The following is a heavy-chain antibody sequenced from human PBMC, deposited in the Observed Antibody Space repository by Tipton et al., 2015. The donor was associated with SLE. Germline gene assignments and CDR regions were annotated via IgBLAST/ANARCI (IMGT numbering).Heavy chain of an antibody. D-gene: IGHD1-1*01. Sequence: TLSLTCTVSGGSISSHYWTWIRQPPGKGLAWIGYFYYSGNAKYNPSLKRRVTISGDTSKNQFSLNLSSVTAADTAVYYCAREGRRYYFDYWGQGTLVTVSS. CDR1: GGSISSHY. CDR2: FYYSGNA. CDR3: AREGRRYYFDY. V-gene: IGHV4-59*11. J-gene: IGHJ4*02.